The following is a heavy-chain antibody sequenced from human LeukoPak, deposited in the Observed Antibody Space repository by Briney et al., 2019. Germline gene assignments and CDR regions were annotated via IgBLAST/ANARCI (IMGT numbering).Heavy chain of an antibody. CDR1: GYSFTSYW. D-gene: IGHD3-9*01. V-gene: IGHV5-51*01. CDR3: ARHLMHPLLRYTPTTRYYYGMDV. J-gene: IGHJ6*02. Sequence: AGESLKISCKGSGYSFTSYWIGWVRQMPGKGLEWMGIIYPGDSGTRYSPSFQGQVTISADKSISTAYLQWSSLKASDTAMYYCARHLMHPLLRYTPTTRYYYGMDVWGQGTTVTVSS. CDR2: IYPGDSGT.